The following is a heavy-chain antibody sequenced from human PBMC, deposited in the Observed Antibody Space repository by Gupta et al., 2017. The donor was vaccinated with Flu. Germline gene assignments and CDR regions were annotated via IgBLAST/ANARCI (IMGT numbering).Heavy chain of an antibody. V-gene: IGHV3-7*01. CDR3: ARNRGWQQFDY. D-gene: IGHD3-10*01. J-gene: IGHJ4*02. CDR2: RAADDSVK. Sequence: EELLVESGGGLVQPGWSLRLSCVVSGFTFRSYWRDWVRKAAGKGLEWGANRAADDSVKNYADSVKGRFTISRDDAKNTLYLQMNSLRAEDTAVYYCARNRGWQQFDYWGQGALVTVSS. CDR1: GFTFRSYW.